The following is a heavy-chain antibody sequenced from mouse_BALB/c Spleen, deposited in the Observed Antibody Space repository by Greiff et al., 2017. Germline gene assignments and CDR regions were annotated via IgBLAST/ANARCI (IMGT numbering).Heavy chain of an antibody. Sequence: DVMLVESGGGLVQPGGSLRLSCATSGFTFTDYYMSWVRQPPGKALEWLGFIRNKANGYTTEYSASVKGRFTISRDNSQSILYLQMNTLRAEDSATYYCAREGDGGYFDYWGQGTTLTVSS. CDR3: AREGDGGYFDY. CDR1: GFTFTDYY. D-gene: IGHD3-3*01. J-gene: IGHJ2*01. V-gene: IGHV7-3*02. CDR2: IRNKANGYTT.